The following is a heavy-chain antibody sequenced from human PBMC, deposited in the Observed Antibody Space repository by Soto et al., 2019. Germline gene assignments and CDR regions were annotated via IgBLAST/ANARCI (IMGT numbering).Heavy chain of an antibody. CDR3: ARGQVVVAATPRWWFDP. D-gene: IGHD2-15*01. CDR2: ISAYNGNT. J-gene: IGHJ5*02. CDR1: GYTFTRYG. Sequence: QVQLVQSGAEVKKPGASVKVSCKASGYTFTRYGISWVRQAPGQGLEWMGWISAYNGNTNYAQKLQGRVTMTTYTSTSTAYMELRSLRSDDTAVYYCARGQVVVAATPRWWFDPWGQGTLVTVSS. V-gene: IGHV1-18*01.